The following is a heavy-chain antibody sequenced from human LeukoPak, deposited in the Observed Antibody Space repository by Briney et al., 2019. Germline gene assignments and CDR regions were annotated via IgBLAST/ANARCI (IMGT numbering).Heavy chain of an antibody. V-gene: IGHV3-9*01. CDR2: ISWNSGSI. D-gene: IGHD5-12*01. CDR3: AKGNIVATLNYGMDV. CDR1: GFTFDGYA. Sequence: GGSLRLSCAASGFTFDGYAMHWVRQAPGKGLECVSGISWNSGSIGYADSVKGRFTISRDNAKNSLYLQTNSLRAEDTALYYCAKGNIVATLNYGMDVWGQGTTVTVSS. J-gene: IGHJ6*02.